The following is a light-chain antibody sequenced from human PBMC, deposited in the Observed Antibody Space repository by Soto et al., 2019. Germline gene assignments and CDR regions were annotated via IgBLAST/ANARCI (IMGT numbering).Light chain of an antibody. V-gene: IGKV1-33*01. CDR3: QQYDNLPPIFT. Sequence: DIQMTQSPSSLSASVGDRVTITCQASQDISNYLNWYQQKPGKAPKLLIYDASNLETGVPSRFSGSGSGTDFTYTISSLQAEDIATYYCQQYDNLPPIFTFGPGPKVDIK. J-gene: IGKJ3*01. CDR2: DAS. CDR1: QDISNY.